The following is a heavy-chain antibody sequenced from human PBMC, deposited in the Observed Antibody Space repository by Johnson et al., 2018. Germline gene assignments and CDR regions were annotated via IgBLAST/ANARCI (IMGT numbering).Heavy chain of an antibody. CDR1: GXTFSSYA. CDR3: AKDWGVAAVGPGGYCHH. Sequence: LRLSCAASGXTFSSYAMSWVRQAPGKGLEWVSAISRSGGSTYYADSVKGRFTISRDHSKNTLSLQMNTLGAEDTAVYYCAKDWGVAAVGPGGYCHHWGQGTLVTVSS. D-gene: IGHD3-16*01. CDR2: ISRSGGST. J-gene: IGHJ1*01. V-gene: IGHV3-23*01.